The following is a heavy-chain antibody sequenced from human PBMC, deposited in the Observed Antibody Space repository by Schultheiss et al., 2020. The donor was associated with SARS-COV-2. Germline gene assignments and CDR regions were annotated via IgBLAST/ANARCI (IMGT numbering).Heavy chain of an antibody. CDR3: SILAGGSGSYFRYNYYDMDV. Sequence: ASVKVSCKASGYTFISSEIHWVRQAAGQGFEWMGWMNPRTGNTQFAAAFQGRLTMTSDTSRSTAYMELTSLRSEDSAVYYCSILAGGSGSYFRYNYYDMDVWGQGTTVTVSS. V-gene: IGHV1-8*01. J-gene: IGHJ6*02. CDR1: GYTFISSE. D-gene: IGHD3-10*01. CDR2: MNPRTGNT.